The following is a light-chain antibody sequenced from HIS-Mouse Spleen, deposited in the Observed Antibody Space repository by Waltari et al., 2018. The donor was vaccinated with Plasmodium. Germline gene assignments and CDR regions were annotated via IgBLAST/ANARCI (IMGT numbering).Light chain of an antibody. Sequence: AIQMTQSPSSLPASVGDRAPTTCRARQGIRNDLGWYQQKPGKAPKLLISAASSLQSGVPSRFSGSGSGTDFTLTISSLQPEDFATYYCLQDYNYPYTFGQGTKLEIK. CDR1: QGIRND. V-gene: IGKV1-6*01. J-gene: IGKJ2*01. CDR2: AAS. CDR3: LQDYNYPYT.